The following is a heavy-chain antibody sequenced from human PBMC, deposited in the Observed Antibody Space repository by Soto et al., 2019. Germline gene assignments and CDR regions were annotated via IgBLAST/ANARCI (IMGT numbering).Heavy chain of an antibody. D-gene: IGHD4-4*01. Sequence: SETLSLTCTVSGGSISSYYWIWIRQPPGKGLEWIGYIYYSGSTNYNASLKSRVTISVDTSKNQFSLKLSSVTAADTAVYYCARHGMAAVTQWGRGTLVTVSS. CDR2: IYYSGST. V-gene: IGHV4-59*08. CDR3: ARHGMAAVTQ. J-gene: IGHJ4*02. CDR1: GGSISSYY.